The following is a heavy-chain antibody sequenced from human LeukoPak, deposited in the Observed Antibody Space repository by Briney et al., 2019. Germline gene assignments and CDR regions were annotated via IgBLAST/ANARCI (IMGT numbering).Heavy chain of an antibody. V-gene: IGHV3-21*01. CDR1: GFNFYTYT. CDR2: ISSSGDYI. D-gene: IGHD6-19*01. Sequence: GGSLRLSCAASGFNFYTYTINWVRQAPGKGLEWISSISSSGDYIYYADSVKGRFTASRDNAKKSLYLQMNSLRAEDTAVYYCARDSDSSGWLDYYMDVWGKGTTVTISS. J-gene: IGHJ6*03. CDR3: ARDSDSSGWLDYYMDV.